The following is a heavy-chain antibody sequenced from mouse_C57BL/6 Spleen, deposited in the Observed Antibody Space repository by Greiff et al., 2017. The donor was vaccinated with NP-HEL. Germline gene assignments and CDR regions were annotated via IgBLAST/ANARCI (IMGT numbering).Heavy chain of an antibody. Sequence: EVQLLQSGGGLVQPGASLKLSCAASGFTFTDYGMAWVRQGPGQGPEWVGCICPVGGSIYYAETVTGKVTMTADNSTSTLYLELSSLTSEDTAVYYCAREYYDSNYYAMDYWGQGTSVTVSS. D-gene: IGHD1-1*01. CDR2: ICPVGGSI. J-gene: IGHJ4*01. CDR3: AREYYDSNYYAMDY. V-gene: IGHV5-15*01. CDR1: GFTFTDYG.